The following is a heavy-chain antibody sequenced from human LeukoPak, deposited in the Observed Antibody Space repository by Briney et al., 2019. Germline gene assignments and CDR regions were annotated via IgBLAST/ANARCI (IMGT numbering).Heavy chain of an antibody. CDR2: IFDSGTT. V-gene: IGHV4-59*08. J-gene: IGHJ5*02. Sequence: SETLSLTCTVSGVSISSYYWSWIRQPPGKGLEWIGYIFDSGTTNYNPSLKSRLTMSVDTSKSQFSLKLSSLTAADTAVYYCARHRGSLGGSGDWFDPWGQGTLVTVSS. CDR3: ARHRGSLGGSGDWFDP. CDR1: GVSISSYY. D-gene: IGHD3-10*01.